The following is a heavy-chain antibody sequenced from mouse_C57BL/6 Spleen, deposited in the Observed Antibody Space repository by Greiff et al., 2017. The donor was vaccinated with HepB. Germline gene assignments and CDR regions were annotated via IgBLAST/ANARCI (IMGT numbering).Heavy chain of an antibody. J-gene: IGHJ2*01. Sequence: EVRLVESGGGLVKPGGSLKLSCAASGFTFSSYAMSWVRQTPEKRLEWVATISDGGSYTYYPDNVKGRFTISRDNAKNNLYLQMSHLKSEDTAMYYCARAHYYGSSYYFDYLGQGTTLTVSS. CDR3: ARAHYYGSSYYFDY. CDR2: ISDGGSYT. CDR1: GFTFSSYA. V-gene: IGHV5-4*03. D-gene: IGHD1-1*01.